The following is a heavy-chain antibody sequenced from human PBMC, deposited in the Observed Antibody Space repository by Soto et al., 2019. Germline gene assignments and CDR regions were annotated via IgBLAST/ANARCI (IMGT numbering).Heavy chain of an antibody. J-gene: IGHJ6*02. D-gene: IGHD2-21*02. CDR2: ISYDGATQ. CDR3: ATKARVTNYLYYGMDV. V-gene: IGHV3-30*15. CDR1: GYTFTGYY. Sequence: SCKASGYTFTGYYMHWVRQAPGQGLEWLAVISYDGATQYYGDTVKGRFTISRDNSKNTLFLHMGRLRAEDTAMYYCATKARVTNYLYYGMDVWGLGTTVTVSS.